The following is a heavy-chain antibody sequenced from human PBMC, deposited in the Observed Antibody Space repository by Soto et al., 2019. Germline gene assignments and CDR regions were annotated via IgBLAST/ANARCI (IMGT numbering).Heavy chain of an antibody. V-gene: IGHV4-34*01. CDR2: INHSGST. D-gene: IGHD3-9*01. CDR1: GGYFSGYY. Sequence: SDTLSLTCAVCGGYFSGYYWTWIRQPPGKGLGWIGEINHSGSTNYNPSLKSRVTISVDTSKNQFSLKLSSVTAADTAVYYCARGGYDILTGYTDYWGQGTLVTVSS. J-gene: IGHJ4*02. CDR3: ARGGYDILTGYTDY.